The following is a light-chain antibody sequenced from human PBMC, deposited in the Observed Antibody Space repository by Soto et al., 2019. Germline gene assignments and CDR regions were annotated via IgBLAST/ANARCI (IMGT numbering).Light chain of an antibody. J-gene: IGLJ1*01. V-gene: IGLV2-23*01. CDR2: EGS. CDR1: SSDVASYNL. CDR3: SSYAGSSTFYV. Sequence: QSVLTQPASVSGSPGQSITISCTGTSSDVASYNLVSWYQQLPGKAPKLMIYEGSKRPSGVSNRFSGSKSGNTASLTISGLQAEDEADYYCSSYAGSSTFYVFGTGTKVTV.